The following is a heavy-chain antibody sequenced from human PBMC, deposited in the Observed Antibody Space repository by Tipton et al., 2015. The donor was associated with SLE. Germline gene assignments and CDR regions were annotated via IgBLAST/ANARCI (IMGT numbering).Heavy chain of an antibody. CDR1: GGSISSSSYY. J-gene: IGHJ4*02. D-gene: IGHD1/OR15-1a*01. CDR2: IYYSGST. V-gene: IGHV4-39*01. CDR3: ARREKLEQHFDY. Sequence: TLSLTCTVPGGSISSSSYYWGWIRQPPGKGLEWIGSIYYSGSTYYNPSLKSRVTISVDTSKNQFSLKLSSVTAADTAVYYCARREKLEQHFDYWGQGTLVTVSS.